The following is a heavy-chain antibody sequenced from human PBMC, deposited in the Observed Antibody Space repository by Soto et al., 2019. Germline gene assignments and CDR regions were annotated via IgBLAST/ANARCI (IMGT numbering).Heavy chain of an antibody. CDR2: IYHNGNT. CDR3: ARNFFDSSDYTTNWFDP. D-gene: IGHD3-22*01. J-gene: IGHJ5*02. Sequence: PSETLSLTCTVSGGSVSSSTYYWAWIRQPPGKRLEWIGNIYHNGNTYYNPSLKSRVTISVDTSKNQFSLKLTSVTAADAALYYCARNFFDSSDYTTNWFDPWGQGTLVTVSS. CDR1: GGSVSSSTYY. V-gene: IGHV4-39*01.